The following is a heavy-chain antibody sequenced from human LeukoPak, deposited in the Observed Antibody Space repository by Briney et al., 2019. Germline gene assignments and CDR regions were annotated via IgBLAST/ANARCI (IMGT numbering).Heavy chain of an antibody. V-gene: IGHV3-23*01. CDR3: ANVIIVAAGYEYFQH. J-gene: IGHJ1*01. CDR2: VSGSGSDT. CDR1: GFTFSHYA. Sequence: GGSLRLSCAASGFTFSHYAMSWVRQAPGKGLERVSGVSGSGSDTFYADSVKGRFTISRDNAKNTLYLQMSSLRAEDTAVYYCANVIIVAAGYEYFQHWGQGTLVSVSS. D-gene: IGHD6-13*01.